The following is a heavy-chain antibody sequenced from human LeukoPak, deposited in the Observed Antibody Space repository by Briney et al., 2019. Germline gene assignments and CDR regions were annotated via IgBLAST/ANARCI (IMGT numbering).Heavy chain of an antibody. D-gene: IGHD5-18*01. CDR2: ISGSGSST. Sequence: GGSLRLSCAASGFTFSSHAMSWVRQAPGKGLERVSVISGSGSSTYYADSVKGRFTISRDNSKNTLYLLMNSLRAEDTAVYYCAKVGGGYSYGGYYYYMDVWGKGTTVTVSS. CDR3: AKVGGGYSYGGYYYYMDV. V-gene: IGHV3-23*01. J-gene: IGHJ6*03. CDR1: GFTFSSHA.